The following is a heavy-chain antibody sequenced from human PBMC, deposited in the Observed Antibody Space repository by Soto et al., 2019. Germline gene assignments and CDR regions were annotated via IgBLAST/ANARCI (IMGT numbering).Heavy chain of an antibody. CDR3: ARGIEGYSGYLFDI. CDR1: GGSISSGGYY. Sequence: PSETLSLTCTVSGGSISSGGYYWSWIRQHPGKGLEWIGYIYYSGSTYYNPSLKSRVTISVDTSKNQFSLKLSSVTAADTAVYYCARGIEGYSGYLFDIWGQGTMVTVSS. V-gene: IGHV4-31*03. J-gene: IGHJ3*02. D-gene: IGHD5-12*01. CDR2: IYYSGST.